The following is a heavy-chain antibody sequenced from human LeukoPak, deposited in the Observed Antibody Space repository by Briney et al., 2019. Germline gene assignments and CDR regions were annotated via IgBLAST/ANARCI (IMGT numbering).Heavy chain of an antibody. V-gene: IGHV3-30*02. Sequence: GGSLRLSCAASGFTFGSYVMHWVRQAPGKGLEWVALVRYDGNKEYYADSVKGRFTISRDNSRSTLYLQMNSLTTEDTAVYYCAKSPYSSSWYGSGPWGQGTLVTVSS. CDR2: VRYDGNKE. CDR3: AKSPYSSSWYGSGP. CDR1: GFTFGSYV. D-gene: IGHD6-13*01. J-gene: IGHJ5*02.